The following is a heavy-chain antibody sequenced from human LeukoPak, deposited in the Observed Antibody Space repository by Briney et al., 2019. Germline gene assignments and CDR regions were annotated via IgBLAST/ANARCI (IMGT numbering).Heavy chain of an antibody. V-gene: IGHV3-73*01. D-gene: IGHD5-12*01. CDR3: TRHASRDGSDY. CDR2: IRSKANSYAT. J-gene: IGHJ4*02. Sequence: PGGSLRLSCAASGFTFSSYAMSWVRQASGKGLEWVGRIRSKANSYATAHAASVKGRFTISRDDSKNTAYLQMNSLKTEDTAVYYCTRHASRDGSDYWGQGTLVTVSS. CDR1: GFTFSSYA.